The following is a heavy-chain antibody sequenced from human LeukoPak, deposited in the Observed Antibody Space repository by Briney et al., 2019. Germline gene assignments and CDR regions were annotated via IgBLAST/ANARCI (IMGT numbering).Heavy chain of an antibody. J-gene: IGHJ6*02. CDR3: ARKNSNHYYGMDV. V-gene: IGHV3-53*01. Sequence: GGSLRLSYAASGFTVSSNYMSWVRQAPGKGLEWVSVIYSGGSTYYADSVKGRFTISRDNSKNTLYLQMNSLRAEDTAVYYCARKNSNHYYGMDVWGQGTTVTVSS. D-gene: IGHD1-14*01. CDR1: GFTVSSNY. CDR2: IYSGGST.